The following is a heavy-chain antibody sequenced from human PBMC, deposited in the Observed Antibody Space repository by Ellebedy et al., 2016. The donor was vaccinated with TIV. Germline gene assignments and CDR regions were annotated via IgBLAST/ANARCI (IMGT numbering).Heavy chain of an antibody. CDR3: ARGSAYFPGEIDY. CDR1: GGTFRSYA. CDR2: IIPMFGTV. J-gene: IGHJ4*02. V-gene: IGHV1-69*13. D-gene: IGHD3-22*01. Sequence: SVKVSXXASGGTFRSYAISWARQAPGQGLEWMGKIIPMFGTVNYAQKFQGRVTITADESTSTAYMELSSLRSGDTAVYYCARGSAYFPGEIDYWGQGTLVTVSS.